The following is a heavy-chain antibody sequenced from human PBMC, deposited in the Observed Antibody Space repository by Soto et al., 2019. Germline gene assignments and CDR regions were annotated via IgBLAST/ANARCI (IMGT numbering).Heavy chain of an antibody. V-gene: IGHV3-30*18. CDR1: GFTFSSYG. J-gene: IGHJ4*02. D-gene: IGHD2-2*01. CDR3: AKAPFLDAAYFDY. Sequence: GGSLRLSCAASGFTFSSYGMHWVRQAPGKGLEWVAVISYDGSNKYYADSVKGRFTISRDNSKNTLYLQMNSLRAEDTAVYYCAKAPFLDAAYFDYWGQGTLVTVSS. CDR2: ISYDGSNK.